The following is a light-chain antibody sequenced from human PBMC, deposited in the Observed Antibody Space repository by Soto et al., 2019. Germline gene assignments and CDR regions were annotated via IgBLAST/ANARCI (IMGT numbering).Light chain of an antibody. J-gene: IGKJ2*01. CDR2: KAS. Sequence: DIQMTQSPSTLSASVGDGVTITCRASQSISSWLAWYQQKPGKAPKLLIYKASSLESGVPSRFSGSGSGTEFTLTISSLQPDDFATYYCQQYNSYPVHFGQGTKLEIK. V-gene: IGKV1-5*03. CDR1: QSISSW. CDR3: QQYNSYPVH.